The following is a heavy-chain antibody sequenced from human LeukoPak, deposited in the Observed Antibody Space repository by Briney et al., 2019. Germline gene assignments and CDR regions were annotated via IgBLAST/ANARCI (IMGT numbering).Heavy chain of an antibody. J-gene: IGHJ4*02. V-gene: IGHV4-39*01. CDR3: ARHGRMGTINPSY. CDR2: MYYSGST. Sequence: TSETLSLTCTVSGGSISNSSYYWGWIRQPPGKGLEWIGRMYYSGSTYYNPSLKSRATISVDTPKNQFSLKLSSVTAADTAVYYCARHGRMGTINPSYWGQGTLVTVSS. D-gene: IGHD5-24*01. CDR1: GGSISNSSYY.